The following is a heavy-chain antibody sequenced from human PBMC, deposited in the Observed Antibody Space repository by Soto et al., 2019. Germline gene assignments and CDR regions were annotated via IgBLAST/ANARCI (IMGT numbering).Heavy chain of an antibody. J-gene: IGHJ3*02. CDR1: GFTFSSYA. CDR3: AKTRRIAAAGIGAFEI. V-gene: IGHV3-23*01. D-gene: IGHD6-13*01. Sequence: EVQLLESGGGLVQPGGSLRLSCAASGFTFSSYAMSWVRQSPGKGLEWVSAIRGSGGSTYYADSVKGRFTISRDNSKNTLYLQMNSLRAEDTAVYYCAKTRRIAAAGIGAFEIWGQGRMVTVSS. CDR2: IRGSGGST.